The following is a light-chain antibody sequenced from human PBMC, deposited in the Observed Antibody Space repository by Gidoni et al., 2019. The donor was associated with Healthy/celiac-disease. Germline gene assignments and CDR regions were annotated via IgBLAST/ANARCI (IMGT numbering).Light chain of an antibody. V-gene: IGKV1-39*01. CDR3: QQSYSTPYT. J-gene: IGKJ2*01. Sequence: DIQITRSPSSLSASVGDRVTITCRASQSSSSYLNWYQQKPGKAPKLLIYAASSLQSGVPSRFSGSGSGTDFTLTISSLQPEDFATYYCQQSYSTPYTFGQGTKLEIK. CDR2: AAS. CDR1: QSSSSY.